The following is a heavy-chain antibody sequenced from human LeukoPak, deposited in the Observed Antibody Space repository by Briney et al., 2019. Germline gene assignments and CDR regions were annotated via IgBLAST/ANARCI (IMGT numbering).Heavy chain of an antibody. CDR3: QLGYCSSTSCSTDAFDI. J-gene: IGHJ3*02. CDR1: GYTFTSYG. Sequence: ASVKVSCKASGYTFTSYGISWVRQAPGQGLEWMGWINPNSGGTNYAQKFQGRVTMTRDTSISTAYMELSRLRSDDTAVYYCQLGYCSSTSCSTDAFDIWGQGTMVTVSS. D-gene: IGHD2-2*01. V-gene: IGHV1-2*02. CDR2: INPNSGGT.